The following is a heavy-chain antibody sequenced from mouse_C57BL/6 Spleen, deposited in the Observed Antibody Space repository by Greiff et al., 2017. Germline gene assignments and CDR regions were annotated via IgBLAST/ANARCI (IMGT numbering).Heavy chain of an antibody. Sequence: QVQLQQPGAELVKPGASVKVSCKASGYTFTSYWLHWVKQRPGQGLEWIGRIHPSDSDTNYNQKFKGKATLTVDKSSSTAYMQLSSLTSEDSAVYYCAMDGYYSWFAYWGQGTLVTVSA. V-gene: IGHV1-74*01. CDR3: AMDGYYSWFAY. CDR1: GYTFTSYW. D-gene: IGHD2-3*01. J-gene: IGHJ3*01. CDR2: IHPSDSDT.